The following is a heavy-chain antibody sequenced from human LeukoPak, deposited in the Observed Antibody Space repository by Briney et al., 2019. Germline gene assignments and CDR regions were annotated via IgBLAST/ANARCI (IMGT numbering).Heavy chain of an antibody. CDR2: IKQDGSEK. CDR3: ARVRDGLYYFDY. Sequence: GGSLRLSCAASRFTFSSYWMSWVRQAPGKGLEWVANIKQDGSEKYYVDSVKGRFTISRDNAKNSLYPQMNSLRAEDTAVYYCARVRDGLYYFDYWGQGTLVTVSS. V-gene: IGHV3-7*01. J-gene: IGHJ4*02. CDR1: RFTFSSYW. D-gene: IGHD5-24*01.